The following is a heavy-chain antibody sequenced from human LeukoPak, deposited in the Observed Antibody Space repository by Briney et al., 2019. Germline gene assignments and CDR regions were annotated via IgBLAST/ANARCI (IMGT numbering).Heavy chain of an antibody. J-gene: IGHJ4*02. CDR2: IYWDDDK. CDR1: GFSLRTSEMG. V-gene: IGHV2-5*02. D-gene: IGHD3-10*01. Sequence: SGPTLVNPTQTLTLTCSFSGFSLRTSEMGVGWIRQPPGKALEWLAIIYWDDDKRYSPSLKSRLTITKDTSKDQVVLTMSNMDPVDTATYYCARRAGGSSFDFWGPGTLVTVSS. CDR3: ARRAGGSSFDF.